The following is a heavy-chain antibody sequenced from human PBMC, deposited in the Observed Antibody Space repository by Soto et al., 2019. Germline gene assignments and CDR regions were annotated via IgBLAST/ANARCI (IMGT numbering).Heavy chain of an antibody. CDR1: GGSISTYY. Sequence: QGQLQESGPGLVKPSETLSLTCSVSGGSISTYYCNWIRQPAGKGLEWIWRIDSSGSTNYSPSLKSRATMSVDTSKTQFSLKLTSVTAADTAVYYCARGGHDFWIGPFDYWGQGTLATVSS. CDR3: ARGGHDFWIGPFDY. V-gene: IGHV4-4*07. D-gene: IGHD3-3*01. J-gene: IGHJ4*02. CDR2: IDSSGST.